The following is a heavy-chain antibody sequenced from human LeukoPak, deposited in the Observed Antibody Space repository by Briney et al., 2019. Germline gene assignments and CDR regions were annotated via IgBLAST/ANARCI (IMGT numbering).Heavy chain of an antibody. CDR3: TRGIGYCSGGSCYFDY. J-gene: IGHJ4*02. V-gene: IGHV3-73*01. Sequence: GGSLRLSCAASGFTFSGSAMHWVRQASGKGLEWVGRIRSKANNSATAYSASVKGRFTISRDDSKNTAYLQMNSQKTEDTAVYYCTRGIGYCSGGSCYFDYWGQGTLVTVSS. CDR2: IRSKANNSAT. D-gene: IGHD2-15*01. CDR1: GFTFSGSA.